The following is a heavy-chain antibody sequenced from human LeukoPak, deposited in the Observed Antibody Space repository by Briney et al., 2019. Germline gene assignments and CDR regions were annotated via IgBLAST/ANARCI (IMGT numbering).Heavy chain of an antibody. CDR2: IYYSGST. Sequence: KTSETLSLSCTVSGGSISNYYMNWIRQPPGKGLEWIGYIYYSGSTKYNPSLNSRVTISLNTSKNQFSLKLRSVTAADTAVYYCARGFDSKSSYFDYWGQEPWSPSPQ. V-gene: IGHV4-59*01. D-gene: IGHD5-12*01. J-gene: IGHJ4*01. CDR3: ARGFDSKSSYFDY. CDR1: GGSISNYY.